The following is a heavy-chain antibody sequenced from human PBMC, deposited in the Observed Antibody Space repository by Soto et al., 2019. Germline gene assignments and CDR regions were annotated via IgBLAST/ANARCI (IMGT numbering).Heavy chain of an antibody. D-gene: IGHD3-10*01. J-gene: IGHJ4*01. CDR3: GKPRGIDY. CDR1: GFTFSSYT. V-gene: IGHV3-23*01. CDR2: NSGSGSST. Sequence: GGSLRLSCPASGFTFSSYTMSWVRQAPGKGLEWVSTNSGSGSSTYSADSVKGRFTISRDNSKNTLYLQMNSLIVEDTAIYYCGKPRGIDYWGQGTQVTVSS.